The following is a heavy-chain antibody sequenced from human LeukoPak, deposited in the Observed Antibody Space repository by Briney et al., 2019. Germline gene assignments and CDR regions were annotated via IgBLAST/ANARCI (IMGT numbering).Heavy chain of an antibody. J-gene: IGHJ3*02. CDR2: ISSSSGTI. D-gene: IGHD6-13*01. CDR3: AREGSSSWSNDAFDI. V-gene: IGHV3-48*02. Sequence: GGSLRLSCAASGFTFSSYSMNWVRQAPGKGLEWVSYISSSSGTIYYADSVKGRFTISRDNAKNSLYLQMNSLGDEDTAVYYCAREGSSSWSNDAFDIWGQGTMVTVSS. CDR1: GFTFSSYS.